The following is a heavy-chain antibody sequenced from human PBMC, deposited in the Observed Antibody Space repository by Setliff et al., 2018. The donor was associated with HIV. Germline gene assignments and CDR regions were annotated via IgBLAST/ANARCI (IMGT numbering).Heavy chain of an antibody. D-gene: IGHD5-18*01. J-gene: IGHJ4*02. CDR2: INHSGST. CDR3: AAWGPRYSYAPYFFDS. CDR1: GGSFSGYY. Sequence: PSETLSLTCAVYGGSFSGYYWSWIRQPPGKGLEWIGEINHSGSTNYNPSLKSRVTISVDASRNQFSLRLSSVTAADTAVYYCAAWGPRYSYAPYFFDSWGQGTLVTVPS. V-gene: IGHV4-34*01.